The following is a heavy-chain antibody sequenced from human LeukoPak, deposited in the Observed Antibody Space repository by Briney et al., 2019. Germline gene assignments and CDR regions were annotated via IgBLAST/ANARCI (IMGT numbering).Heavy chain of an antibody. CDR3: ATIDKSSRLYYSWFDP. CDR1: GYTLTDFS. D-gene: IGHD3-16*02. J-gene: IGHJ5*02. Sequence: ASVKVSCKVSGYTLTDFSMHWVRQAPGKGLEWMGGFDPENGEPIYARKFQGRLIMTEDTLADTVYMELSSLRSEDTAVYYCATIDKSSRLYYSWFDPWGQGTLVTVSS. CDR2: FDPENGEP. V-gene: IGHV1-24*01.